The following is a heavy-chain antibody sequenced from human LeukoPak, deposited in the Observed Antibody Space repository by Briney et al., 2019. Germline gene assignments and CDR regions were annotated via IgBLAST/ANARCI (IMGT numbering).Heavy chain of an antibody. CDR1: GYTFTSYG. Sequence: SVKVSCKASGYTFTSYGISWVRQAPGQGLEWMGGIIPIFGTANYAQKFQGRVTITADESTSTAYMELSSLRSEDTAVYYCARPAYSGYDLPAFDIWGQGTMVTVSS. J-gene: IGHJ3*02. V-gene: IGHV1-69*13. CDR2: IIPIFGTA. D-gene: IGHD5-12*01. CDR3: ARPAYSGYDLPAFDI.